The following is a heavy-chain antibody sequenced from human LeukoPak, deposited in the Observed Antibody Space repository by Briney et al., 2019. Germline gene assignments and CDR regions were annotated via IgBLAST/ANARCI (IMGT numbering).Heavy chain of an antibody. V-gene: IGHV3-23*01. CDR1: GFTFSSYA. D-gene: IGHD3-10*01. Sequence: GGSLRLSCAASGFTFSSYAMSWVRQAPGKGLEWVSVISGSGDSTYYAGSVKGRFTISRDNSKNTLYLQMNSLRAGDTAEYYCAKGFGSGSYWATYFDYWGQGTLVTVSS. CDR2: ISGSGDST. J-gene: IGHJ4*02. CDR3: AKGFGSGSYWATYFDY.